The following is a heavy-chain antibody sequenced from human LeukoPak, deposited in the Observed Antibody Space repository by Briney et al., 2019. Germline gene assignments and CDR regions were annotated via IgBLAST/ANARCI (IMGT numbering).Heavy chain of an antibody. Sequence: ASVKVSCKASRYTFTNYYIDWVRQAPGQGLEWMGLINPGGDNTDYAQNFQGRVTMTRDTSTSTVYMGLSSLRSEDTAVYYCARIRDGYNDAYDIWGQGTMVTVSS. CDR3: ARIRDGYNDAYDI. D-gene: IGHD5-24*01. CDR1: RYTFTNYY. CDR2: INPGGDNT. J-gene: IGHJ3*02. V-gene: IGHV1-46*01.